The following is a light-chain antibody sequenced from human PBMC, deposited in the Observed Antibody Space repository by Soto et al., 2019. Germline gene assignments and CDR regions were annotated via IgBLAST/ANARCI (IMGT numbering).Light chain of an antibody. CDR2: EVI. CDR1: SSDVGGAYNY. V-gene: IGLV2-14*01. J-gene: IGLJ1*01. Sequence: QSVLTQPASVSGSPGQSITISCTGTSSDVGGAYNYVSWYQQHPGKAPKLMIYEVIHRPSGVSNRFSGSKSGNTASLNISGLQAEDEADYYCCSSGGSPTYVFGTGTKLTVL. CDR3: CSSGGSPTYV.